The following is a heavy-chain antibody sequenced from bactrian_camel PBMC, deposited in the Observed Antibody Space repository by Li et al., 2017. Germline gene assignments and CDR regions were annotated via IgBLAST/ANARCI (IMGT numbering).Heavy chain of an antibody. CDR3: AADTSYYSRGVLNPSEYGY. V-gene: IGHV3S55*01. CDR1: GDTSGTYC. D-gene: IGHD2*01. Sequence: HVQLVESGGVSVQAGGTLRLSCEVSGDTSGTYCMGWFRQAPGKAREGIAVIDSDGDTAYAESMKDRFTISVDNAKNTLYLQMNDLKPEDTAMYYCAADTSYYSRGVLNPSEYGYWGQGTQVTVS. J-gene: IGHJ4*01. CDR2: IDSDGDT.